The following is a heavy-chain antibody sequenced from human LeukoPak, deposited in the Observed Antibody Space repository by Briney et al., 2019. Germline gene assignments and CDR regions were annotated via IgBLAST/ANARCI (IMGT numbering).Heavy chain of an antibody. Sequence: ASVKVSCKASGYTFTNYGISWVRQAPGQGLEWMGIINPSGGSTSYAQKFQGRVTMTRDMSTSTVYMELSSLRSEDTAVYYCARVSTTVNYNWFDPWGQGTLVTVSS. CDR1: GYTFTNYG. CDR2: INPSGGST. J-gene: IGHJ5*02. V-gene: IGHV1-46*01. CDR3: ARVSTTVNYNWFDP. D-gene: IGHD4-17*01.